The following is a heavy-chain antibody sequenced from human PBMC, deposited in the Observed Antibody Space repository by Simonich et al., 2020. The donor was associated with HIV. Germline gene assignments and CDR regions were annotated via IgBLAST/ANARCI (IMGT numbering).Heavy chain of an antibody. CDR2: SYRIGTT. Sequence: QVQLQESGPGLVKPSETLSLICNVSGYSISSGYFWGWIRQPPGKGLEWIGSSYRIGTTYYNPSLKSRITISVDTSKNQFSLKMTSVTAADTALYYCARAHQNILFDNWGLGTLVTVSS. CDR3: ARAHQNILFDN. CDR1: GYSISSGYF. V-gene: IGHV4-38-2*02. J-gene: IGHJ4*02. D-gene: IGHD2-15*01.